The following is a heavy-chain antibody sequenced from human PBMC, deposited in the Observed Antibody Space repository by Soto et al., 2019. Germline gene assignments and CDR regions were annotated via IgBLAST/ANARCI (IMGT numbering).Heavy chain of an antibody. CDR2: INQDATRQ. CDR1: GFSFSSYW. CDR3: AKVGLFGGNKPSTFEF. D-gene: IGHD2-2*01. V-gene: IGHV3-7*03. Sequence: DVQLVESGGGLVQPGGSLRLSCAASGFSFSSYWMSWARQAPGRGLELVANINQDATRQSYVDSVEGRFSISRDNAKNSLYVQMNSLRVEDTAVYYCAKVGLFGGNKPSTFEFWGQGTLVTVSS. J-gene: IGHJ4*02.